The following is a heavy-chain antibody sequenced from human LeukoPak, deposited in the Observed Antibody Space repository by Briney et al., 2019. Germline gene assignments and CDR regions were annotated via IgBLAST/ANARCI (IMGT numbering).Heavy chain of an antibody. D-gene: IGHD5-18*01. J-gene: IGHJ6*03. CDR1: GFTFSSYS. CDR3: ARDSGDTAMVPPPAAPRAYYYMDV. Sequence: PGGSLRLSCAASGFTFSSYSMNWVRQAPGKGLEWVANIKQDGSEKYYVDSVKGRFTISRDNAKNSLYLQMNSLRAEDTAVYYCARDSGDTAMVPPPAAPRAYYYMDVWGKGTTVTISS. V-gene: IGHV3-7*01. CDR2: IKQDGSEK.